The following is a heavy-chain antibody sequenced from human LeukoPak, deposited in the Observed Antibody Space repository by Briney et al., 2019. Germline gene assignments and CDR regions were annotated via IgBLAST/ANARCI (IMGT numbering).Heavy chain of an antibody. J-gene: IGHJ4*02. CDR1: GGSISRYY. D-gene: IGHD5-24*01. CDR3: TRDRRDGYNYVDV. Sequence: SETLSLTCTVSGGSISRYYWSWIRQPPGKGLEWIGYISYSGSTDYNPSLKSRVTISVATSKNQFSLKLKSVTPADTAIYYCTRDRRDGYNYVDVWGQGTLVTVSS. CDR2: ISYSGST. V-gene: IGHV4-59*01.